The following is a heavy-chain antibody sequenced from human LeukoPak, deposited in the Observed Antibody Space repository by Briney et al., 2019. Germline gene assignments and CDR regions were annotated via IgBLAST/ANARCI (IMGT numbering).Heavy chain of an antibody. CDR3: ARIVATSGLVDY. CDR2: IYTSGST. D-gene: IGHD5-12*01. CDR1: GGSISSYY. Sequence: NPSETLSLTCAVSGGSISSYYWSWIRQPPGKGLEWIGYIYTSGSTNYNPSLKSRVTISVDTSKNQFSLKLSSVTAADTAVYYCARIVATSGLVDYWGQGTLVTVSS. J-gene: IGHJ4*02. V-gene: IGHV4-4*09.